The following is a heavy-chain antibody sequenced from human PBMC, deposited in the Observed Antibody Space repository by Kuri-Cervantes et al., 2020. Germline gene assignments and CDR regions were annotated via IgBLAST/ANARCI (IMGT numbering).Heavy chain of an antibody. Sequence: SETLSLTCTVSGGSISSGGYYWSWIRQHPGKGLEWIGYIYYSGSTYYNPSLKSRVTISVDTSKNQFSLKLSSVTAADTVVYYCARDRYYYDSSGYYFANYYYYYGMDVWGQGTTVTVSS. V-gene: IGHV4-31*03. J-gene: IGHJ6*02. CDR2: IYYSGST. CDR3: ARDRYYYDSSGYYFANYYYYYGMDV. CDR1: GGSISSGGYY. D-gene: IGHD3-22*01.